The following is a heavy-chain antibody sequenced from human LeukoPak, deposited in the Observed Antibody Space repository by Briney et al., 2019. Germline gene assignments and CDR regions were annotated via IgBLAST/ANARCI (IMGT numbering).Heavy chain of an antibody. J-gene: IGHJ5*02. CDR1: GGSISSSSYY. CDR3: ARSKEWFGELRCWFDP. V-gene: IGHV4-39*01. D-gene: IGHD3-10*01. Sequence: PSETLSLTCTVPGGSISSSSYYWGWIRQPPGKGLEWIGSIYYSGSTYYNPSLKSRVTISVDTSKNQSSLKLSSVTAADTAVYYCARSKEWFGELRCWFDPWGQGTLVTVSS. CDR2: IYYSGST.